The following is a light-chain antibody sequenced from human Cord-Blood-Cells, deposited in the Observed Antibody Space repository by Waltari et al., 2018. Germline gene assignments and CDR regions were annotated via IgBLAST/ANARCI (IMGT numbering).Light chain of an antibody. J-gene: IGLJ1*01. CDR2: GKN. V-gene: IGLV3-19*01. Sequence: SSELTQDPAVSVALGQTVRLTCQGHSLRRYYASWYQQKPGQAPVLVIYGKNNRPSGIPDRFSGSSSGNTASLTITGAQAEDEADYYCNSRDSSGNHYVFGTGTKVTVL. CDR3: NSRDSSGNHYV. CDR1: SLRRYY.